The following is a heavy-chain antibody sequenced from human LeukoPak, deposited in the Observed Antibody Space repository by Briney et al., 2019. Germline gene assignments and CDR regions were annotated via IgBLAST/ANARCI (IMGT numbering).Heavy chain of an antibody. CDR3: ARAAIVVVVAATWFDP. CDR1: GGSFRGYY. Sequence: SETLSLTCAVYGGSFRGYYWSWIRQPPGKGLEWIGEINHSGSTNYNPSLKSRVTISVDTSKNQFSLKLSSVTAADTAVYYCARAAIVVVVAATWFDPWGQGTLVTVSS. V-gene: IGHV4-34*01. D-gene: IGHD2-15*01. J-gene: IGHJ5*02. CDR2: INHSGST.